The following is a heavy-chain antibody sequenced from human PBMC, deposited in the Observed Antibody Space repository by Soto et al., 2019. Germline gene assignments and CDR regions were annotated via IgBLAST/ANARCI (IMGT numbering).Heavy chain of an antibody. D-gene: IGHD1-20*01. CDR3: ARDTESNRYND. J-gene: IGHJ1*01. CDR1: GYTFSTSG. Sequence: QVQVLQSGPEVKRPGASVKVSCKASGYTFSTSGISWVRQAPGQGLAWVGWIRPDNGNTKSAQRLQGRATLTTDTSASTAYMELSSLTSDDTAMYYCARDTESNRYNDWGQGTLVTVSS. CDR2: IRPDNGNT. V-gene: IGHV1-18*01.